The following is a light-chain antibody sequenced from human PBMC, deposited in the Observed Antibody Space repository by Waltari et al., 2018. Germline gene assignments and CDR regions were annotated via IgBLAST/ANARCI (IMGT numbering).Light chain of an antibody. CDR2: DDS. J-gene: IGLJ1*01. V-gene: IGLV3-21*02. Sequence: SYVLTQPPSVSGAPGEPASIPWGENNIGGRSGHWYQQKPGQAPVLIVYDDSGRPSGIPERFSGSNSGNTATLTISRVEAGDEADYYCQVWDSASDHYVFGTGTKVTAL. CDR1: NIGGRS. CDR3: QVWDSASDHYV.